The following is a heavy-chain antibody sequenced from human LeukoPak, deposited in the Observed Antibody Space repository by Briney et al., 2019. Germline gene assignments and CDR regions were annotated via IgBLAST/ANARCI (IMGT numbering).Heavy chain of an antibody. V-gene: IGHV3-9*03. CDR2: INWNSGSI. D-gene: IGHD3-3*01. Sequence: GGSLRLSCAASGFTFDDYAMHWVRQAPGKGLEWVSGINWNSGSIGYADSVKGRFTISRDNAKNSLYLQLNSLRAEDMAVYYCARDAYDGFDYWGQGTLVTVSS. J-gene: IGHJ4*02. CDR1: GFTFDDYA. CDR3: ARDAYDGFDY.